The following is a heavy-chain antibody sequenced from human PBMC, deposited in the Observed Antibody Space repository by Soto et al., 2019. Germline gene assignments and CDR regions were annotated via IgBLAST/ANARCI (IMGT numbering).Heavy chain of an antibody. Sequence: SETLSLTCTVSGGSISNYFCNWIRQPAGKVLEWIGRIDNSGSTNYNPSLKSRITMSADTSRNQFSLKLNSVTAADTAIYYCARGGQDFWSGPFDYWGQGALVTVS. D-gene: IGHD3-3*01. J-gene: IGHJ4*02. CDR1: GGSISNYF. CDR2: IDNSGST. CDR3: ARGGQDFWSGPFDY. V-gene: IGHV4-4*07.